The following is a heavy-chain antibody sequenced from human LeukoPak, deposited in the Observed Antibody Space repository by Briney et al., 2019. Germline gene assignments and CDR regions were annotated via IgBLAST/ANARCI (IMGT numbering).Heavy chain of an antibody. J-gene: IGHJ2*01. D-gene: IGHD3-16*01. CDR3: ARHSSHYSVWRSPGPGWERNWYFDL. Sequence: GESLKISCQGSGYSFTNYWIGWVRQMPGKGLEWMGIIYPGDSNTIYSPSFQGQVTISADKSISTAYLQWSSLEASDSAMYFCARHSSHYSVWRSPGPGWERNWYFDLWGRGTPVTVSS. V-gene: IGHV5-51*01. CDR1: GYSFTNYW. CDR2: IYPGDSNT.